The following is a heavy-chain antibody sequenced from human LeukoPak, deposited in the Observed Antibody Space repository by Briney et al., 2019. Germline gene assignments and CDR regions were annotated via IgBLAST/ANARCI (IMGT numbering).Heavy chain of an antibody. D-gene: IGHD1-26*01. J-gene: IGHJ4*02. Sequence: PGASVKVSCKASGGTFSSYAISWVRQAPGQGLEWMGGIIPIFGTANYAQKFQGRVTITTDESTGTAYMELSSLRSEDTAVYYCAREIVGATHFDYWGQGTLVTVSS. V-gene: IGHV1-69*05. CDR2: IIPIFGTA. CDR1: GGTFSSYA. CDR3: AREIVGATHFDY.